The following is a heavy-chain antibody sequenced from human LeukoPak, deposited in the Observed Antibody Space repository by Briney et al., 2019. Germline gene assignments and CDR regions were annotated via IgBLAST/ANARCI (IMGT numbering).Heavy chain of an antibody. CDR2: IIPIFGTA. D-gene: IGHD2-2*01. CDR1: GGTFSSYA. Sequence: SVKVSCKASGGTFSSYAISWVRQAPGQGLEWMGGIIPIFGTANYAQKFQGRVTITADESTSTAYMELSSLRSEDTAVYYCAESFFDVVPAAKGGGAFDIWGQGTMVTVSS. CDR3: AESFFDVVPAAKGGGAFDI. J-gene: IGHJ3*02. V-gene: IGHV1-69*01.